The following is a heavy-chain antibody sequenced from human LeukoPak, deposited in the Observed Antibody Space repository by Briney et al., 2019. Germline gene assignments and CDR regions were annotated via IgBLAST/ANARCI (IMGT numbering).Heavy chain of an antibody. CDR2: TYYRSKWFN. V-gene: IGHV6-1*01. D-gene: IGHD1-1*01. CDR1: GDSVSSDIAT. J-gene: IGHJ4*02. CDR3: GRGWNYIDC. Sequence: SQTLSLTCAISGDSVSSDIATWIWIRQSPSRGLECLGRTYYRSKWFNDYAASVKGRITINPDTSKNQFSLQLNSVTPEDTAVYYCGRGWNYIDCWGQGTVVTVSS.